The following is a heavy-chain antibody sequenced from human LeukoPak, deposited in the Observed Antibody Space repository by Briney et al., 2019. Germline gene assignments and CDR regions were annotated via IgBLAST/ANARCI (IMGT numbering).Heavy chain of an antibody. V-gene: IGHV4-4*07. Sequence: PSETLSLTCTVSGGSISDYYWSWIRQPAGKGLEWIRRIYAGRSLNYNPSLKSRVTMSADTSKNQFSLNLSSVTAADTAVYYCARAPLYSSGWSFDYWGQGTLVTVSS. CDR1: GGSISDYY. D-gene: IGHD6-19*01. CDR2: IYAGRSL. CDR3: ARAPLYSSGWSFDY. J-gene: IGHJ4*02.